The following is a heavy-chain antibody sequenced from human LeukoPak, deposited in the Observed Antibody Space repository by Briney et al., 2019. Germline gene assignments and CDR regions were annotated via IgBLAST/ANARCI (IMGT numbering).Heavy chain of an antibody. V-gene: IGHV1-2*02. J-gene: IGHJ4*02. CDR3: ARWGLGVAARPFDY. Sequence: GASVKVFCKASGYTFTGYYMHWVRQAPGQGLEWMGWINPNSGGTNYAQKFQGRVTMTRDTSISTAYMELSRLRSDDTAVYYCARWGLGVAARPFDYWGQGTLVTVSS. D-gene: IGHD6-6*01. CDR2: INPNSGGT. CDR1: GYTFTGYY.